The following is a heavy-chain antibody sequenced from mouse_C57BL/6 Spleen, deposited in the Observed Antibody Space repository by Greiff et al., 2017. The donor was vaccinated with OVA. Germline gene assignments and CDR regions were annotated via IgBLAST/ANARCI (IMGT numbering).Heavy chain of an antibody. D-gene: IGHD2-3*01. CDR1: GYTFTDYY. V-gene: IGHV1-19*01. Sequence: VHVKQSGPVLVKPGASVKMSCKASGYTFTDYYMNWVKQSHGKSLEWIGVINPYNGGTSYNQKFKGKATLTVDKSSSTAYMELNSLTSEDSAVYYCARGDPSIAMDYWGQGTSVTVSS. J-gene: IGHJ4*01. CDR2: INPYNGGT. CDR3: ARGDPSIAMDY.